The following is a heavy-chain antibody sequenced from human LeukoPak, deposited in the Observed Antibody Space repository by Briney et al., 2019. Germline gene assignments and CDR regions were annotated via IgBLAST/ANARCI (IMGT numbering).Heavy chain of an antibody. CDR2: IYYSGST. V-gene: IGHV4-39*01. CDR3: ARHNNGDDFWSGYSYYFDY. Sequence: TSETLSLTCTVSGGSISSSSYYWGWIRQPPGKGLEWIGSIYYSGSTYYNPSLKSRVTISVDTSKNQFSLKLSSVTAADTAVYYCARHNNGDDFWSGYSYYFDYWGQGTLVTVSS. CDR1: GGSISSSSYY. J-gene: IGHJ4*02. D-gene: IGHD3-3*01.